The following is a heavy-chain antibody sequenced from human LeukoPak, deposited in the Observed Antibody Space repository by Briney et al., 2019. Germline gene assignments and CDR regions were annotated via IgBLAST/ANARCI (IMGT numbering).Heavy chain of an antibody. CDR3: VRDPQINWNRPSPLS. J-gene: IGHJ5*02. CDR2: IWFDGSTQ. D-gene: IGHD1-20*01. CDR1: GFAFSTYG. V-gene: IGHV3-33*01. Sequence: GSLRLSCAASGFAFSTYGMHWVRQAPGKGLEWVSVIWFDGSTQYYTDSVKGRFTISRDNSKNTLFLQMNSLRAEDTAVYYCVRDPQINWNRPSPLSWGQGTLVTVSS.